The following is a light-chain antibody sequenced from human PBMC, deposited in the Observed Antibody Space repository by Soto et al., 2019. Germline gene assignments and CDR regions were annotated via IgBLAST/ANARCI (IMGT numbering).Light chain of an antibody. Sequence: QSVLTQPASVSGSPGQSITISCTGTSTDVGAYDYVSWYQQHPGKAPKLMIYEVNNRPSGVSNRFSGSKSGNTASLTISGLQAEDEADYYCSSYTTTTTPVFGGGTKLTVL. J-gene: IGLJ2*01. CDR1: STDVGAYDY. CDR3: SSYTTTTTPV. CDR2: EVN. V-gene: IGLV2-14*01.